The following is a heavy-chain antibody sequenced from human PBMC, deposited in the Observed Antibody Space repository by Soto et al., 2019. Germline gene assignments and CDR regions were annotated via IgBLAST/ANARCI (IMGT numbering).Heavy chain of an antibody. J-gene: IGHJ2*01. CDR1: GYTFTSYA. D-gene: IGHD4-17*01. Sequence: QVQLVQSGAEVKKPGASVKVSCKASGYTFTSYAMHWVRQAPGQRLEWMGCINAGNGNTKYSQKFQGRVTITRDTSASTAYMELSSLRSEDTAVYYCARKTTVTTAGYFDLWGRGTLVTVSS. CDR2: INAGNGNT. V-gene: IGHV1-3*01. CDR3: ARKTTVTTAGYFDL.